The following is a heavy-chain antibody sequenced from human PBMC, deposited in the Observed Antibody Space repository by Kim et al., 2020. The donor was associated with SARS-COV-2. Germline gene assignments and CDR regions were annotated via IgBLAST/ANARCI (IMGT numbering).Heavy chain of an antibody. CDR3: ARGLGVAATQATWFDP. V-gene: IGHV3-48*02. Sequence: SVKGRFTSSRDNAKNSLYLQMNSLRDEDTAVYYCARGLGVAATQATWFDPWGQGTLVTVSS. J-gene: IGHJ5*02. D-gene: IGHD2-15*01.